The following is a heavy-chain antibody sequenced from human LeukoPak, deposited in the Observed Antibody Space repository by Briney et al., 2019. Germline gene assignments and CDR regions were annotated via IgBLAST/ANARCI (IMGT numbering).Heavy chain of an antibody. J-gene: IGHJ4*02. V-gene: IGHV3-9*01. CDR2: ISWNSGSI. Sequence: GGSLRLSCAASGFTVSSNYMSWVRQAPGKGLEWVSGISWNSGSIGYADSVKGRFTISRDNAKNSLYLQMNSLRAEDTALYYCAKGGDYGDYDYWGQGTLVTVSS. D-gene: IGHD4-17*01. CDR1: GFTVSSNY. CDR3: AKGGDYGDYDY.